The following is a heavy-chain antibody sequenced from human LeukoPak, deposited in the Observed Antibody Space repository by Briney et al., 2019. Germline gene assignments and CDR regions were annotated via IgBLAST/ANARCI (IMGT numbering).Heavy chain of an antibody. J-gene: IGHJ4*02. Sequence: PGGSLRLSCAASGFTFSDYYMSWIRQAPGKGLEWVSYISSSGGSTYYADSVKGRFTISRDNSKNTLYLQMNSPRAEDTAVYYCAKTPGRAVRGAPDYWGQGTLVTVSS. D-gene: IGHD3-10*01. V-gene: IGHV3-23*01. CDR3: AKTPGRAVRGAPDY. CDR2: ISSSGGST. CDR1: GFTFSDYY.